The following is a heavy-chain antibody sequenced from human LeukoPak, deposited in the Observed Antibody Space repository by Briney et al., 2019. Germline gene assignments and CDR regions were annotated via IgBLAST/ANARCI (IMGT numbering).Heavy chain of an antibody. V-gene: IGHV4-34*01. CDR1: GGSFSGYY. CDR2: INHSGST. D-gene: IGHD3-22*01. CDR3: SDSSGGDWFDP. Sequence: SETLSLTCAVYGGSFSGYYWSWIRQPPGKGLEWIGEINHSGSTYYNPSLKSRLTISVDTSKNQLSLRLNSVTAADTAVYYCSDSSGGDWFDPWGQGTLVTVSS. J-gene: IGHJ5*02.